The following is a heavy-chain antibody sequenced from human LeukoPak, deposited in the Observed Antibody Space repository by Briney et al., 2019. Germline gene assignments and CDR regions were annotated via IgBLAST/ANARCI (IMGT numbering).Heavy chain of an antibody. Sequence: PGGSLRLSCVASGFTFSSYMMTWVRQTPGKGLEWVSSISTESNTLHYAHSVKGRFTISRDDAKKSLYLKMDRLRVEDTAIYYCARVAWGVSAGFGNSWRSDFWGQGTLVSVSA. D-gene: IGHD4-23*01. CDR1: GFTFSSYM. J-gene: IGHJ4*02. CDR2: ISTESNTL. CDR3: ARVAWGVSAGFGNSWRSDF. V-gene: IGHV3-21*01.